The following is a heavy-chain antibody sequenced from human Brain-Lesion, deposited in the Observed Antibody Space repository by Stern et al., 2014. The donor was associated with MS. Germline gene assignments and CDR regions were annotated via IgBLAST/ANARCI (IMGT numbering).Heavy chain of an antibody. CDR2: IYYSGGT. CDR1: GGSISSGGYY. Sequence: VQLVESGPGLVKPSQTLSLTCTVSGGSISSGGYYWTWIRQHPGKGLEWIGYIYYSGGTYYNPSLKSLATLSVETSANQGSLRLGSVAAAGPAMVFCARLSGCTKGLWQPPNFFYSGLDGWGPRTTVTVSS. J-gene: IGHJ6*01. D-gene: IGHD2-8*01. V-gene: IGHV4-31*01. CDR3: ARLSGCTKGLWQPPNFFYSGLDG.